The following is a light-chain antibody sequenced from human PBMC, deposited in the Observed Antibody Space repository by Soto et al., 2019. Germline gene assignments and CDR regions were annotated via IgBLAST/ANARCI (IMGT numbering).Light chain of an antibody. V-gene: IGKV3D-20*02. J-gene: IGKJ4*01. CDR3: QQRSNWPPT. CDR2: GAS. Sequence: EIVLTQSPGTLSLSPGERATLSCRASQGVSTSYLAWYQQKPGQAPRLLIYGASSRASGIPDRFSGSGSGTDFTLTISSLEPEDFAVYYCQQRSNWPPTFGGGTKVEIK. CDR1: QGVSTSY.